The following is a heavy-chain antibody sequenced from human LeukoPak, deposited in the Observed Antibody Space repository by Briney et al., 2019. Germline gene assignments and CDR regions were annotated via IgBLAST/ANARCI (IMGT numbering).Heavy chain of an antibody. Sequence: SVKVSCKASGGTFSSYAINWVRQAPGQGLEWMGGIIPIFGTANYAQKFQGRVTITADESTSTAYMELSSLRSEDTAVYYCARGTYYDFYRTDYWGQGTLVTVSS. CDR2: IIPIFGTA. V-gene: IGHV1-69*13. D-gene: IGHD3-3*01. CDR1: GGTFSSYA. J-gene: IGHJ4*02. CDR3: ARGTYYDFYRTDY.